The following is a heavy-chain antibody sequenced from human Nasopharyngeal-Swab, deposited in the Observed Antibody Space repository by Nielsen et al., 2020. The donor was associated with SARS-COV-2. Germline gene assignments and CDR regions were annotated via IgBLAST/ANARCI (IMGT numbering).Heavy chain of an antibody. Sequence: GGSLRLSCAASGFTFSSYWMHWVRQAPGKGLVWVSRINSDGSSTSYADSVKGRFTISRDNAKNTLYLQMNSLRAEDTAVYYYARALYSSGWYLDYWGQGTLVTVSS. CDR3: ARALYSSGWYLDY. V-gene: IGHV3-74*01. CDR1: GFTFSSYW. CDR2: INSDGSST. J-gene: IGHJ4*02. D-gene: IGHD6-19*01.